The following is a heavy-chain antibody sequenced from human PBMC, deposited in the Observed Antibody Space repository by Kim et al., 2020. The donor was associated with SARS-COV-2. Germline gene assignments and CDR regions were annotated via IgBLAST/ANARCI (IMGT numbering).Heavy chain of an antibody. V-gene: IGHV3-30*02. D-gene: IGHD6-13*01. CDR3: AKKSSTLYYYGMDV. Sequence: GDSVKGRFTISRDNSKNTLYLQMNSLRAEDTAVYYCAKKSSTLYYYGMDVWGQGTTVTVSS. J-gene: IGHJ6*02.